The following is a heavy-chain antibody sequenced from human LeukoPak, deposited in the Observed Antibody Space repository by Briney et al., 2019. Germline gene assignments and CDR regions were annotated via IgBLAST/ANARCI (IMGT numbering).Heavy chain of an antibody. CDR1: GYTLTELS. V-gene: IGHV1-24*01. D-gene: IGHD6-13*01. CDR2: FDPEEGET. CDR3: ATDLKRGTAANNWFDP. Sequence: DSVKVSCKVSGYTLTELSMHWVGQARGKGLGWLGGFDPEEGETVYAPTFQGRFIMTEDTSSETAYMELSSLRSEDTAVYYCATDLKRGTAANNWFDPWGQGTLVTVSS. J-gene: IGHJ5*02.